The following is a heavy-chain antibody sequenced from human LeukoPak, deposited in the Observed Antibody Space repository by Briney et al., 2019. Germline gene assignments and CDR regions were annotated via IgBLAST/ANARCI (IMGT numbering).Heavy chain of an antibody. CDR3: ARTEYGSGSHNWFDP. Sequence: ASVKVSCKASGYTFTSYYMHWVRQAPGQGLEWMGIINPSGGSTRYAQKFQGRVTITRNTSISTAYMELSSLRSEDTAVYYCARTEYGSGSHNWFDPWGQGTLVTVSS. CDR2: INPSGGST. CDR1: GYTFTSYY. J-gene: IGHJ5*02. V-gene: IGHV1-46*01. D-gene: IGHD3-10*01.